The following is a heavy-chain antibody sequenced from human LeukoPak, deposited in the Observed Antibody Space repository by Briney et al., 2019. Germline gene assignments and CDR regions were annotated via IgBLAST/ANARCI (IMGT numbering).Heavy chain of an antibody. V-gene: IGHV1-69*05. Sequence: GASVKVSCKASGGTFSSYAISWVRQAPGQGLEWMGGIIPIFGTANYAQKFRGRVTITTDESTSTAYMELSSLRSEDTAVYYCARGGRQHYYDSSGYRLDYWGQGTLVTVSS. J-gene: IGHJ4*02. CDR3: ARGGRQHYYDSSGYRLDY. D-gene: IGHD3-22*01. CDR2: IIPIFGTA. CDR1: GGTFSSYA.